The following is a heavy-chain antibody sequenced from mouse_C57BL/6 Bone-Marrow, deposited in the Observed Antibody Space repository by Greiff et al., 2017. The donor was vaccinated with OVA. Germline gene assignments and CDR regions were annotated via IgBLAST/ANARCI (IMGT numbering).Heavy chain of an antibody. Sequence: EVQLQESGPGLVKPSQSLSLTCSVTGYSITSGYYWNWIRQFPGNKLEWMGYISYDGSNNYNPSLKNRIPFSLSTSKNQFFLKLNSVTTEDTATYYCAREKTGEKDYFDYWGQGTTLTVSS. CDR3: AREKTGEKDYFDY. J-gene: IGHJ2*01. CDR1: GYSITSGYY. CDR2: ISYDGSN. V-gene: IGHV3-6*01. D-gene: IGHD4-1*01.